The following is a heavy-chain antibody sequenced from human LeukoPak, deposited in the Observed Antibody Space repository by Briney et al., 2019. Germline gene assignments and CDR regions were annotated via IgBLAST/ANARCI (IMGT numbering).Heavy chain of an antibody. CDR2: IYYSGST. V-gene: IGHV4-59*12. J-gene: IGHJ4*02. CDR3: ARRKYDSSGYYFLDY. Sequence: SETLSLTCTVSGGSISSYYWSWIRQPPGKGLEWIGYIYYSGSTNYIPSLKSRVTISVDTSKNQFSLKLSSVTAADTAVYYCARRKYDSSGYYFLDYGGQGTLVTVSS. D-gene: IGHD3-22*01. CDR1: GGSISSYY.